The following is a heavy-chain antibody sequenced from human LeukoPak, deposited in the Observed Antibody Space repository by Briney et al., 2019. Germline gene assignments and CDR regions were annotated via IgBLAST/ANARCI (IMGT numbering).Heavy chain of an antibody. CDR2: IRYDGKTE. J-gene: IGHJ4*02. CDR1: GFPFSSYG. V-gene: IGHV3-30*02. CDR3: AKDLSTVVMQSFVS. D-gene: IGHD2-21*01. Sequence: PGGSLRLSCTGSGFPFSSYGMHWVRQTPGRGLEWVAFIRYDGKTEYYADSVKGRFTIPREDSHNRVHLHMKGLRPDDPAFYFWAKDLSTVVMQSFVSWGQGTLVSVSS.